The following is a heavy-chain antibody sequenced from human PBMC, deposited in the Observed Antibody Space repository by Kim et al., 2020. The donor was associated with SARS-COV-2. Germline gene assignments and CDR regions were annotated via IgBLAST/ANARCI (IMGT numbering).Heavy chain of an antibody. CDR3: ARELEAYCGGDWLCGMDV. D-gene: IGHD2-21*02. J-gene: IGHJ6*01. V-gene: IGHV3-33*08. CDR2: IWYDGSNK. CDR1: GFTFSSYG. Sequence: GGSLRLSCAASGFTFSSYGMHWVRQAPGKGLEWVAVIWYDGSNKYYADSVKGRFTISRDNSKNTLYLQMNSLRAEDTAVYYCARELEAYCGGDWLCGMDVWGRGTTVTVSS.